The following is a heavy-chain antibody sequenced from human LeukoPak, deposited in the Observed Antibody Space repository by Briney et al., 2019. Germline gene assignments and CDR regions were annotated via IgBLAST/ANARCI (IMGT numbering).Heavy chain of an antibody. CDR1: GFSFDDYA. CDR2: ISGDGGST. J-gene: IGHJ4*02. D-gene: IGHD6-6*01. V-gene: IGHV3-43*02. CDR3: AKGQGAARLRSPQFDY. Sequence: GGSLRLSCATSGFSFDDYAMHWVRQAPGKGLEWVSLISGDGGSTYYADSVKGRFTISRDNSKNSLYLQINSLRPEDTALYYSAKGQGAARLRSPQFDYWGQGTLVTVSS.